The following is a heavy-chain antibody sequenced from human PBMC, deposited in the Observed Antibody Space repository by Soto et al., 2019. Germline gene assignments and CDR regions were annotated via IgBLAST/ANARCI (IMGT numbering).Heavy chain of an antibody. CDR2: ISYDGSNK. Sequence: GGSLRLSCAASGFTFSSYGMHWVRQAPGKGLEWVAVISYDGSNKYYADSVKGRFTISRDNSKNTLYLQMNSLRAEDTAVYYCAKDEIGVKDIVVVPAAMPDYWGQGTLVTVSS. CDR1: GFTFSSYG. CDR3: AKDEIGVKDIVVVPAAMPDY. D-gene: IGHD2-2*01. V-gene: IGHV3-30*18. J-gene: IGHJ4*02.